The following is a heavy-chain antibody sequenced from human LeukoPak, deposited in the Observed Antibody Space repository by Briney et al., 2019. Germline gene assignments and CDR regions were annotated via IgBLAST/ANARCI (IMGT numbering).Heavy chain of an antibody. CDR2: IGVSGSTI. J-gene: IGHJ6*03. V-gene: IGHV3-48*03. CDR1: EFTFSSYE. D-gene: IGHD3-10*01. Sequence: PGGSLRLSCAASEFTFSSYEMNWVRHAPGKGLEWVSYIGVSGSTILCADSVKGRFTISRDNAKNSLYLQMNSLRAEDTAVYYCARENYGSGLYYYYMDVWGKGTTVTISS. CDR3: ARENYGSGLYYYYMDV.